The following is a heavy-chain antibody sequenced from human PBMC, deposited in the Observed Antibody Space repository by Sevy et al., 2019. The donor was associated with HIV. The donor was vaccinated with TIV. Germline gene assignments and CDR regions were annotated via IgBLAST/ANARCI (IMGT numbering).Heavy chain of an antibody. CDR2: ISQTYDGSNK. J-gene: IGHJ4*02. CDR1: GFTFGSYT. V-gene: IGHV3-30-3*01. CDR3: ARDNSGYFFFDY. D-gene: IGHD3-22*01. Sequence: GGSLRLSCAASGFTFGSYTLHWVRQAPGKGLEWVALISQTYDGSNKYYIDSVQGRFTISRDNSKNTLYLQMDSLRPEDTAVYYCARDNSGYFFFDYWGQGTLVTVS.